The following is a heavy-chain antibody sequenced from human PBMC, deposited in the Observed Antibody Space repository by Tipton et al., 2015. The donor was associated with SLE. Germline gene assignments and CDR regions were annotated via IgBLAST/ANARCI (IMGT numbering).Heavy chain of an antibody. CDR1: GYTFATYG. D-gene: IGHD4-11*01. CDR3: ARDYSFYLDY. CDR2: LNPSESTT. V-gene: IGHV1-46*03. J-gene: IGHJ4*02. Sequence: QVQLVQSGAEVKKPGASVKVSCKASGYTFATYGISWVRQAPGQGLEWMGTLNPSESTTRYSQKFQGRVTMTSDTSTTTVYMELSSLRSEDTAVYFCARDYSFYLDYWGQGTLVSVSS.